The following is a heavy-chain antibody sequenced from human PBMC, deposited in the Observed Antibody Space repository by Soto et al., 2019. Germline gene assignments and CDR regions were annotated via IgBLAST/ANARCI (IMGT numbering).Heavy chain of an antibody. CDR3: ARGTDTYYYGSGSYPTVDY. V-gene: IGHV1-8*01. CDR2: MNPNSGNT. D-gene: IGHD3-10*01. J-gene: IGHJ4*02. Sequence: ASVKVSCKASGYTFTSYDINWVRQATGQGLEWMGWMNPNSGNTGYAQKFQGRVTMTRNTSISTAYMELSSLRSEDTAVYYCARGTDTYYYGSGSYPTVDYWGQGTLVTVSS. CDR1: GYTFTSYD.